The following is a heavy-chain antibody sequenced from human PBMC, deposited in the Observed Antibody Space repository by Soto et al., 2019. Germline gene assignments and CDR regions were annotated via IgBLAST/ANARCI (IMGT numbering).Heavy chain of an antibody. Sequence: SETLSLTCTVSGGSISNYYWSWIRQPPGKGLEWIGYIYYSGSTYYNPSLKSRVTISVDTSKNQFSLKLSSVTAADTAVYYCARGGTSSYYYYGMDVWGQGTTVTVSS. D-gene: IGHD2-2*01. CDR1: GGSISNYY. V-gene: IGHV4-59*06. CDR2: IYYSGST. J-gene: IGHJ6*02. CDR3: ARGGTSSYYYYGMDV.